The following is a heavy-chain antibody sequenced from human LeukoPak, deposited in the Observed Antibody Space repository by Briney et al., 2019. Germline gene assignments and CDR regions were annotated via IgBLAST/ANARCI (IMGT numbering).Heavy chain of an antibody. CDR2: IWYDGSNK. V-gene: IGHV3-33*06. Sequence: PGRSLRLSCAASGFTFSSYGMHWVRQAPGKGLEWVAVIWYDGSNKYYADSVKGRFTISRDNSKNTLYLQMNSQRAEDTAVYYCAKDQGSSSNFDYWGQGTLVTVSS. J-gene: IGHJ4*02. CDR1: GFTFSSYG. D-gene: IGHD6-6*01. CDR3: AKDQGSSSNFDY.